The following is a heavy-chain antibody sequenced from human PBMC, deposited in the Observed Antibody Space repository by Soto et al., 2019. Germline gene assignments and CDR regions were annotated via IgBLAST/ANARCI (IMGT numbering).Heavy chain of an antibody. CDR2: IIAIFGTA. Sequence: QVQLVQSGAEVKKPGSSVKVSCKASGCTFSSYAISWVRQAPGQGREWMGGIIAIFGTANYAQKVQGRVTITADESTSTAYRDLSRLRSEDTDVYAWECDLLVSALGMARNQFAYWGQGTLVTVSS. J-gene: IGHJ4*02. V-gene: IGHV1-69*01. CDR3: ECDLLVSALGMARNQFAY. CDR1: GCTFSSYA.